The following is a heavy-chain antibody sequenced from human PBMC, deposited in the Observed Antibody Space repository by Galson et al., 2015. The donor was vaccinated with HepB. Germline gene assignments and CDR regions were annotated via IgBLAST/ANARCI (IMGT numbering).Heavy chain of an antibody. J-gene: IGHJ1*01. CDR3: AREGGRYYYDSSSYYGYFQH. CDR2: IIPIFGTA. D-gene: IGHD3-22*01. CDR1: GGTFSSYA. V-gene: IGHV1-69*13. Sequence: SVKVSCKASGGTFSSYAISWVRQAPGQGLGWMGGIIPIFGTANYAQKFQGRVTITADESTSTAYMELSSLRSEDTAVYYCAREGGRYYYDSSSYYGYFQHWGQGTLVTVSS.